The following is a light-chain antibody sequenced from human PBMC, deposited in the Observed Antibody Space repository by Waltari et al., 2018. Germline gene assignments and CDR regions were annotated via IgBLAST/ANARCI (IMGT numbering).Light chain of an antibody. Sequence: DIVMTQSPLSLPVTPGQLHSISCRSSPSLLNRKGYNYLDWYLQKPGQSPQLLIYLGSNRASGVPDRFSGSGSGTDFTLKINRVEAEDVGVYYCMQALQTPWTFGQGTKVEIK. CDR2: LGS. CDR1: PSLLNRKGYNY. J-gene: IGKJ1*01. CDR3: MQALQTPWT. V-gene: IGKV2-28*01.